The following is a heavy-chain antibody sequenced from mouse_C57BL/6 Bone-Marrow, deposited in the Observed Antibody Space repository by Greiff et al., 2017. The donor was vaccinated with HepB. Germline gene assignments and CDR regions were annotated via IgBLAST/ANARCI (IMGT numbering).Heavy chain of an antibody. D-gene: IGHD1-1*01. CDR2: ISSGGDYI. CDR3: TRDRPYYYGSSWYFDV. Sequence: EVQLQESGEGLVKPGGSLKLSCAASGFTFSSYAMSWVRQTPGKRLEWVAYISSGGDYIYYADTVKGRFTISRDNARNTLYLQMSSLKSEDTAMYYCTRDRPYYYGSSWYFDVWGTGTTVTVSS. V-gene: IGHV5-9-1*02. CDR1: GFTFSSYA. J-gene: IGHJ1*03.